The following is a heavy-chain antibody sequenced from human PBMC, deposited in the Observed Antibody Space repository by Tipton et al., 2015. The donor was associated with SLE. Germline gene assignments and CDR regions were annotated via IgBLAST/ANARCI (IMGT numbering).Heavy chain of an antibody. Sequence: TLSLTCTVSGGSISSYYWSWIRQPPGKGLEWIGYIYYSGSTNYNPSLKSRVTISVDMSKNQFSLKLSSVTAADTAVYYCARDPNGGYGSFDYWGLGALVTVSS. CDR1: GGSISSYY. V-gene: IGHV4-59*12. CDR3: ARDPNGGYGSFDY. CDR2: IYYSGST. J-gene: IGHJ4*02. D-gene: IGHD7-27*01.